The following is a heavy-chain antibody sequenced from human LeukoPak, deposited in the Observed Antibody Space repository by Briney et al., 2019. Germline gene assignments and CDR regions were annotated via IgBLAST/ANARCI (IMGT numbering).Heavy chain of an antibody. Sequence: GESLKISCKGSRYSFTSYWIGWVRQMPGKGLEWMGIIYPGDSDTRYSPSFQGQVTISADKSISTAYLQWYSLKASDTAMYYCARFVGACSGGSCYSDYWGQGTLVTVSS. CDR3: ARFVGACSGGSCYSDY. J-gene: IGHJ4*02. CDR1: RYSFTSYW. CDR2: IYPGDSDT. D-gene: IGHD2-15*01. V-gene: IGHV5-51*01.